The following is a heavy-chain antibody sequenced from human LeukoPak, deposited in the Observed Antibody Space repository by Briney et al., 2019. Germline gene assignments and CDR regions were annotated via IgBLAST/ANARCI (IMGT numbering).Heavy chain of an antibody. D-gene: IGHD3-10*01. Sequence: PGGSLRLSCVGSGYTFSDFEMNWVRQAPGKGLEWVAYISGRGSSIYYLDSVKGRFTISRDNAKNSLYLQMNSLRAEDTAVYYCARAYYYGSGSYLTSMDVWGKGTTVTISS. V-gene: IGHV3-48*03. CDR3: ARAYYYGSGSYLTSMDV. CDR2: ISGRGSSI. CDR1: GYTFSDFE. J-gene: IGHJ6*03.